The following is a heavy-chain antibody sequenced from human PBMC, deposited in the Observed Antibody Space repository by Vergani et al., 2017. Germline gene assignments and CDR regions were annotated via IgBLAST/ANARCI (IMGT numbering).Heavy chain of an antibody. CDR3: ARTFGEFERGLNWFDP. V-gene: IGHV1-3*01. CDR2: INAGNGNT. D-gene: IGHD3-10*01. J-gene: IGHJ5*02. Sequence: QVQLVQSGAEVKKPGASVKVSCKASGYTFTTYAMHWVRQAPGQRLEWMGWINAGNGNTKYSQKFQGRVTITRDTSASTAYMELSSLRSEDTAVYYCARTFGEFERGLNWFDPWGQGTLVTVSS. CDR1: GYTFTTYA.